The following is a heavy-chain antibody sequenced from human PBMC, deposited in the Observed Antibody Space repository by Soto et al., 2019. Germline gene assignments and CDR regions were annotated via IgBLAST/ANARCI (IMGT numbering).Heavy chain of an antibody. CDR2: IIPIFGTA. Sequence: SVKVSCKASGGTFSSYAIIWVRQDPGQGLEWMGGIIPIFGTANYAQKFQGRVTITADESTSTAYMELSSLRSEDTAVYYCARRYSSSYYYYGMDVWGQGTTVTVSS. CDR3: ARRYSSSYYYYGMDV. CDR1: GGTFSSYA. V-gene: IGHV1-69*13. D-gene: IGHD6-6*01. J-gene: IGHJ6*02.